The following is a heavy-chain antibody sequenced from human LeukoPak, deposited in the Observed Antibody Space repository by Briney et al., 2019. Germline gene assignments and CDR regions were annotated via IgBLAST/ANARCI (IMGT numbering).Heavy chain of an antibody. D-gene: IGHD3-3*01. CDR3: ARVGYDFWSGELNWFDP. Sequence: PGRSLRLSCAASGFTFSSYAMHWVRQAPGKGLEWVAVISYDGSNKYYADSVKGRFTISRDNSKNTLYLQMNSLRAEDTAVYYCARVGYDFWSGELNWFDPWGQGTLVTVSS. V-gene: IGHV3-30-3*01. CDR1: GFTFSSYA. J-gene: IGHJ5*02. CDR2: ISYDGSNK.